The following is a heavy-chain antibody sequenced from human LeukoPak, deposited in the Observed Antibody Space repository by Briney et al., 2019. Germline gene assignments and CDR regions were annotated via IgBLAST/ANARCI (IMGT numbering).Heavy chain of an antibody. CDR3: ARIGCGNTNWHLWWFDR. J-gene: IGHJ5*02. Sequence: GGSLRLSCAASGFSFSSCWMSGVRQAPGRRLEWVANIKQDGSETYYVDSMEGRFTISRDNAKNSLYLQMHSLRAEDTAVFYCARIGCGNTNWHLWWFDRWGQGTLVTVSS. D-gene: IGHD2-2*01. V-gene: IGHV3-7*01. CDR1: GFSFSSCW. CDR2: IKQDGSET.